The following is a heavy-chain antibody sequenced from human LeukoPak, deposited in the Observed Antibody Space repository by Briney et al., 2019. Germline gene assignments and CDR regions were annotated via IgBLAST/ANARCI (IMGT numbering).Heavy chain of an antibody. CDR3: AKRQCSGGSCYSDY. Sequence: QPGGSLRLSCAASGFTFSSYAMSWVRQAPGKGLEWVSAISGSGGSTYYADSVKGRFTISRDNSKNTLYLQMNSLRAEDTAVYYCAKRQCSGGSCYSDYWGQGTLVTVSS. J-gene: IGHJ4*02. CDR1: GFTFSSYA. D-gene: IGHD2-15*01. V-gene: IGHV3-23*01. CDR2: ISGSGGST.